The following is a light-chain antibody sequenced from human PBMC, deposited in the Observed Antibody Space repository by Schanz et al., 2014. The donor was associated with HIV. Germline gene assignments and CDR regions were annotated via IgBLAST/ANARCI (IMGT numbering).Light chain of an antibody. CDR3: SSYTTYKKGV. J-gene: IGLJ3*02. Sequence: QSALTQPASVSGSPGQSITISCTGTSSDVGTYYHVSWYQQHPGKAPKLMIYEVSKRPSGVPDRFSGSKSGNTASLTVSGLQAEDEAVYYCSSYTTYKKGVFGGGTKLTVL. V-gene: IGLV2-14*02. CDR2: EVS. CDR1: SSDVGTYYH.